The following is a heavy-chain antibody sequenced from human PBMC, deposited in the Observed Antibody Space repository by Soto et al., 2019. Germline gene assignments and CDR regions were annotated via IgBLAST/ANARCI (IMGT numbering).Heavy chain of an antibody. V-gene: IGHV4-34*01. CDR1: GGSFSSYY. CDR2: INHSGST. J-gene: IGHJ4*02. CDR3: ARTSRFDY. D-gene: IGHD6-6*01. Sequence: QVQLQQWGAGLLKPSETLSLTCAVYGGSFSSYYWSWIRQPPGKGLEWIGEINHSGSTNYNPSLKIRDTISVDTPKSQFSLKLSSVTPADTAVYYGARTSRFDYWAREPWSPSPQ.